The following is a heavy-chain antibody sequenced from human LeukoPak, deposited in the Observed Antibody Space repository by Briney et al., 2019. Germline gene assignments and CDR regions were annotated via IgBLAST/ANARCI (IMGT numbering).Heavy chain of an antibody. CDR1: GYTFTSYD. Sequence: ASVKASCKAFGYTFTSYDINWVRQATGQGLEWMGWMNPNSGNTGYAQKFQGRVTMTRNTSISTAYMELSSLRSEDTAVYYCARGFNRYYYDSSGYYWDWGQGTLVTVSS. CDR3: ARGFNRYYYDSSGYYWD. V-gene: IGHV1-8*01. CDR2: MNPNSGNT. D-gene: IGHD3-22*01. J-gene: IGHJ4*02.